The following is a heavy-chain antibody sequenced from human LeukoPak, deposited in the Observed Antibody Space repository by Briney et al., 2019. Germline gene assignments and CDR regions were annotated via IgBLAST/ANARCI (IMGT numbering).Heavy chain of an antibody. CDR2: ISYDGSNK. V-gene: IGHV3-30*04. CDR3: ASLASAEVVTPPDY. Sequence: GGSLRLSCAASGFTFSSYAMHWVRQAPGKGLEWVAVISYDGSNKYYADSVKGRFTISRDNSKNTLYLQMNGLRAEDTAVYYCASLASAEVVTPPDYWGQGTLVTVSS. CDR1: GFTFSSYA. J-gene: IGHJ4*02. D-gene: IGHD4-23*01.